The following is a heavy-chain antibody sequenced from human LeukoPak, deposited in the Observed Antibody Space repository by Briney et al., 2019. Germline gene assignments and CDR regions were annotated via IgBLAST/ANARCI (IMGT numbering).Heavy chain of an antibody. V-gene: IGHV3-23*01. CDR2: ISGSGGST. D-gene: IGHD6-13*01. CDR3: ATDGIAIY. J-gene: IGHJ4*02. CDR1: GLTFSNYD. Sequence: GGSLRLSCAASGLTFSNYDMSWVRQAPGKGLEWVSAISGSGGSTYYADSVKGRFTISRDNSKNTLYLQMNSLRAEDTAVYYCATDGIAIYWGQGTLVTVSS.